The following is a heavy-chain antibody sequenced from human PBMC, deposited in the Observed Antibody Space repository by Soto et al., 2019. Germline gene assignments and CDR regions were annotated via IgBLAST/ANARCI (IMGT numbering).Heavy chain of an antibody. V-gene: IGHV4-30-2*01. CDR1: GGSISSGDNS. CDR3: HRVPDR. CDR2: IYHSGST. J-gene: IGHJ5*02. Sequence: QLQLQESGSGLVKPSQSLSLTCAVSGGSISSGDNSWSWIRQPPGKGREWIGCIYHSGSTYYKPSLKSGATIPVDRSKHHFTSKLSAVTAADTTVSYCHRVPDRWWQGTLVTVSS.